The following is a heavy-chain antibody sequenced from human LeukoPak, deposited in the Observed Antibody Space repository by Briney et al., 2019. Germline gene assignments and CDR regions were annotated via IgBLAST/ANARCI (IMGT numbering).Heavy chain of an antibody. Sequence: GGSLRLSCAASGFTFSSYWMHWVRQAPGKGLVRVSRINSDGSSTSYADSVKGRFTISRDNAKNTLYLQMNSLRAEDTAVYYCARGPGPSGWGQGTLVTVSS. D-gene: IGHD3-10*01. CDR1: GFTFSSYW. CDR2: INSDGSST. V-gene: IGHV3-74*01. CDR3: ARGPGPSG. J-gene: IGHJ4*02.